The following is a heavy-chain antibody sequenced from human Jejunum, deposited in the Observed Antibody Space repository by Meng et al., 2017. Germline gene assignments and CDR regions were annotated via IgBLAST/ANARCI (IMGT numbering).Heavy chain of an antibody. CDR3: ARDAAGTGWSNFDY. CDR2: IIPIFGTP. D-gene: IGHD6-19*01. Sequence: SVKVSCKASGGTFSSYDFNWVRQAPGQGLEWMGAIIPIFGTPNYAQKFQDRLTIIADKSTNTVYMELTSLRSEDTAVYFCARDAAGTGWSNFDYWGQGTLVTVSS. J-gene: IGHJ4*02. V-gene: IGHV1-69*06. CDR1: GGTFSSYD.